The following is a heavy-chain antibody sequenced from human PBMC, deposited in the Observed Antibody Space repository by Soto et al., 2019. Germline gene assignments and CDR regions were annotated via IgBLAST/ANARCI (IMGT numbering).Heavy chain of an antibody. Sequence: SETLSLTCAVYGGSFSGYFWTWIRQPPGKGLEWIGEINHSGSTNYNPSLKSRVTISVDTSENQFSLRLTSVTAYLQWSSLKASDTAMYYCARQGYCSNTACYTVDYWGQGTLVTVSS. J-gene: IGHJ4*02. CDR1: GGSFSGYF. D-gene: IGHD2-2*02. CDR3: ASDTAMYYCARQGYCSNTACYTVDY. V-gene: IGHV4-34*01. CDR2: INHSGST.